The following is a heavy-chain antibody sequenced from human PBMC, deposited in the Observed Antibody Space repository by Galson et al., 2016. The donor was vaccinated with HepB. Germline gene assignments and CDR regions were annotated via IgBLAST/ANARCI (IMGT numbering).Heavy chain of an antibody. CDR2: ISGSRSYI. D-gene: IGHD5-12*01. CDR3: ARASTWIPSLDY. CDR1: GFTLSTRYN. J-gene: IGHJ4*02. V-gene: IGHV3-21*06. Sequence: SLRLSCAAFGFTLSTRYNMNWVRQAPGKGLEWVASISGSRSYIIYADSVKGRFTIPRDDAKNSLYLQMNSLRVEATAVYYCARASTWIPSLDYWGQGSLVTVSS.